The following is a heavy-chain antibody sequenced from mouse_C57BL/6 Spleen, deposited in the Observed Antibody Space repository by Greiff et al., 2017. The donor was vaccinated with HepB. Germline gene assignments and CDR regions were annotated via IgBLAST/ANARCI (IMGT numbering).Heavy chain of an antibody. J-gene: IGHJ3*01. D-gene: IGHD1-1*01. CDR3: ARITGSSSFAY. CDR2: INPNNGGT. V-gene: IGHV1-22*01. Sequence: EVQLQQSGPELVKPGASVKMSCKASGYTFTDYTMHWVKQSHGKSLEWIGYINPNNGGTNYNQKFKGKATVTVNKSSSTAYMELRSLTSEDSAVYYCARITGSSSFAYWGQGTLVTVSA. CDR1: GYTFTDYT.